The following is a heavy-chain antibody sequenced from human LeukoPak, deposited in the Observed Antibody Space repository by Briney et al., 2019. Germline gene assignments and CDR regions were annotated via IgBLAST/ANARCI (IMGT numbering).Heavy chain of an antibody. CDR2: ISGSGGST. D-gene: IGHD3-10*01. Sequence: GGTLRLSCAASGFTFSSYAMSWVRQAPGKGLEWVSAISGSGGSTYYADSVKGRFTISRDNSKNTLYLQMNSLRAEDTAVYYCAKATVITMVRGEDYYYGMDVWGQGTTVTVSS. CDR3: AKATVITMVRGEDYYYGMDV. V-gene: IGHV3-23*01. CDR1: GFTFSSYA. J-gene: IGHJ6*02.